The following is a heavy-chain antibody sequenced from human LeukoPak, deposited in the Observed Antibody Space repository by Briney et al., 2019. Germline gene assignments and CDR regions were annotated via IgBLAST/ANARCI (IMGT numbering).Heavy chain of an antibody. Sequence: ASVKVSCKASGYTFTSYGISWVRQAPGQGLEWMGWISAYNGNTNYAQKLQGRVTMTTDTSTSTAYMKLRSPRSDDTAVYYCARAYCSGGSCYFYYYYGMDVWGQGTTVTVSS. CDR1: GYTFTSYG. V-gene: IGHV1-18*01. CDR3: ARAYCSGGSCYFYYYYGMDV. CDR2: ISAYNGNT. J-gene: IGHJ6*02. D-gene: IGHD2-15*01.